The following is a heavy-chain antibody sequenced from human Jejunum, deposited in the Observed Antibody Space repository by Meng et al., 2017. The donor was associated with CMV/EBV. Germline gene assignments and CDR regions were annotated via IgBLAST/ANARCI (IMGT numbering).Heavy chain of an antibody. D-gene: IGHD2-21*02. Sequence: SLSARGPCVSWVGPPSGKALGWISLIGWDGDKYYNTCLKTRLSISKDTSKNEVVITMTNMDPVETATYYCARIRGPSDYYDFDYWGQGTLVTVSS. J-gene: IGHJ4*02. CDR3: ARIRGPSDYYDFDY. V-gene: IGHV2-70*20. CDR1: SLSARGPC. CDR2: IGWDGDK.